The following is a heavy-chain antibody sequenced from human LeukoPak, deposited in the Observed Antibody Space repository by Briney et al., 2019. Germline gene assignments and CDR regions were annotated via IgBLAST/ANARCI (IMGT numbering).Heavy chain of an antibody. J-gene: IGHJ4*02. CDR1: GGSFSGYY. CDR2: INHSGST. CDR3: ARGYQLPTTYYFDH. V-gene: IGHV4-34*01. Sequence: SETLSLTCAVYGGSFSGYYWSWIRQPPGKGLEWIGEINHSGSTNYNPSLKSRVTISVDTSKNQFSLKLSSVTAADTAVYYCARGYQLPTTYYFDHWGQGTLVTVSS. D-gene: IGHD2-2*01.